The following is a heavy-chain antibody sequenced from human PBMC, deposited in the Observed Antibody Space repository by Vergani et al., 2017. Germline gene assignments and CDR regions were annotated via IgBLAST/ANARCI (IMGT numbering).Heavy chain of an antibody. V-gene: IGHV1-8*01. CDR3: ARGHRNDFWSGYYIGYYYYYYMDV. Sequence: QVQLVQSGAEVKKPGASVKVSCKASGYTFTSYDINWVRQATGQGLEWMGWMNPNSGNTGYAQKFQGRVTMTRNTSISTAYMELSSLRSEDTAVYYCARGHRNDFWSGYYIGYYYYYYMDVWGKGTTVTVSS. CDR1: GYTFTSYD. CDR2: MNPNSGNT. J-gene: IGHJ6*03. D-gene: IGHD3-3*01.